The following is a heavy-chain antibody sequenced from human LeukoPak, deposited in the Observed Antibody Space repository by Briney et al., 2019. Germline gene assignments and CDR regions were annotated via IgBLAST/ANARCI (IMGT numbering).Heavy chain of an antibody. CDR2: IYYSGST. D-gene: IGHD4-17*01. Sequence: SETLSLTCTVSGGSISSYYWSWIRQPPGKGLEWIGYIYYSGSTNYNPSLKGRVTISVDTSKNQFSLKLSSVTAADTAVYYCARGYGDPPRFDYWGQGTLVTVSS. CDR3: ARGYGDPPRFDY. CDR1: GGSISSYY. V-gene: IGHV4-59*01. J-gene: IGHJ4*02.